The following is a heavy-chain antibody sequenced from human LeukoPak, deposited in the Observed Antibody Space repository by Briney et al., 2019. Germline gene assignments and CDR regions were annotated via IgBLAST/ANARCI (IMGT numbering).Heavy chain of an antibody. V-gene: IGHV3-74*01. J-gene: IGHJ4*02. CDR3: ARDNEYCTGGTCRLDY. CDR2: INNDGSST. Sequence: GGSLILSCASSGFTFSFYWMHWVRQAPGKGLVWVSRINNDGSSTSYAGSVKGRFTISRDNAKNTLYLQMNNLRAEDTAVYYCARDNEYCTGGTCRLDYWGQGALVTVSS. CDR1: GFTFSFYW. D-gene: IGHD2-15*01.